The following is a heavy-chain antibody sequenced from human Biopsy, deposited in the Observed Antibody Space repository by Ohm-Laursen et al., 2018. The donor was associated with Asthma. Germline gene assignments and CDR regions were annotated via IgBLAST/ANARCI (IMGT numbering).Heavy chain of an antibody. CDR3: ATFPYGDYLPLDY. J-gene: IGHJ4*02. V-gene: IGHV3-23*01. CDR2: ISGSGGST. CDR1: GFTFSSYA. D-gene: IGHD4-17*01. Sequence: GSLRLSCSASGFTFSSYAMSWVRQAPGKGLEWVSAISGSGGSTYYADSVKGRFTISRDNSKNTLYLQMHSLRAEDTAVYYCATFPYGDYLPLDYWGQGTLVTVSS.